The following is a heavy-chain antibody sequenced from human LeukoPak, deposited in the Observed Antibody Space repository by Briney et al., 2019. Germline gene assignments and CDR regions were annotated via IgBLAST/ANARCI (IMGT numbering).Heavy chain of an antibody. D-gene: IGHD6-13*01. CDR1: GGSISSYY. J-gene: IGHJ4*02. CDR2: IHCSGNT. V-gene: IGHV4-59*01. CDR3: ARYVASASDFDY. Sequence: SETLSLTCTVSGGSISSYYWSWIRQPPGKGLEWIGYIHCSGNTNYNPSLSSRVTISVDTSKNQFSLKVNSVTAADTAMYYCARYVASASDFDYWGQGALVTVSS.